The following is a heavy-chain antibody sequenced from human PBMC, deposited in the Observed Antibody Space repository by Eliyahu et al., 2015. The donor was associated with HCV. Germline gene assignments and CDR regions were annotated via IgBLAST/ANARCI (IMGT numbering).Heavy chain of an antibody. J-gene: IGHJ3*02. V-gene: IGHV3-74*01. CDR3: TRVSGGPI. D-gene: IGHD3-16*01. CDR2: IKGDGSIT. CDR1: GFTFSSYW. Sequence: EVQLVESGGGLVQPGGSLRLSCAASGFTFSSYWMHWVRQVPGKGPVWVSCIKGDGSITIYADSVKGRFTISRDNAQNTVYLQMNSLRAEDTAVYYCTRVSGGPIWGQGTLVSVSS.